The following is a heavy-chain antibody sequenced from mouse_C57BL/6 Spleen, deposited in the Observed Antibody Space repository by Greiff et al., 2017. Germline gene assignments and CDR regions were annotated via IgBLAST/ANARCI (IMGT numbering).Heavy chain of an antibody. CDR2: ISSGGSYT. CDR1: GFTFSSYG. V-gene: IGHV5-6*01. CDR3: ARHDGSSYCDY. Sequence: EVMLVESGGDLVKPGGSLKLTCAASGFTFSSYGMSWVRQTPDKRLEWVATISSGGSYTYYPDSVKGRFTISRDNAKNTLYLQMSSLKSEDTAMYYCARHDGSSYCDYRGQGTTLTVSS. J-gene: IGHJ2*01. D-gene: IGHD1-1*01.